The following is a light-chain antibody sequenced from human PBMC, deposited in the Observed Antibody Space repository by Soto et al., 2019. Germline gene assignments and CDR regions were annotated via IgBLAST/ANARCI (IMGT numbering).Light chain of an antibody. Sequence: DIQMTQSPSSLSASVGDRVTITCRASQGISNYLAWYQQKPGKVPKLLIYGASTLQSGVPSRFSGRGSATDFTLAINGLQPEDVATYYCQHYFSAPRTFGQGTKVEIK. CDR1: QGISNY. CDR3: QHYFSAPRT. CDR2: GAS. V-gene: IGKV1-27*01. J-gene: IGKJ1*01.